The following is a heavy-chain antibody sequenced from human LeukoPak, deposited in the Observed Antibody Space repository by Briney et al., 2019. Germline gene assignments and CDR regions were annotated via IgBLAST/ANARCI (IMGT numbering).Heavy chain of an antibody. V-gene: IGHV3-7*01. Sequence: GGSLRLSCVASGFTFSNYWLTWVRQAPGKGLEWMANIKHDGSDQYYLDSVKGRFTISRDNAKNSLYLQMNSLRAEDTAVYYCARGIATGVDFFDPWGQGTLLTVSS. J-gene: IGHJ5*02. CDR2: IKHDGSDQ. D-gene: IGHD6-13*01. CDR3: ARGIATGVDFFDP. CDR1: GFTFSNYW.